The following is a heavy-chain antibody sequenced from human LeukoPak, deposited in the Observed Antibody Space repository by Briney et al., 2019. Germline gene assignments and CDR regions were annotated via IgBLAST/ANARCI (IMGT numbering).Heavy chain of an antibody. D-gene: IGHD6-6*01. CDR3: ARSSIAARPFDY. J-gene: IGHJ4*02. CDR1: GGSVSSGSYY. Sequence: PSETLSLTCTVSGGSVSSGSYYWSWIRQPPGKGLEWIGYIYYSGSTNYNPSLKSRVTISADTSKNQFSLKLSSVTAADTAVYYCARSSIAARPFDYWGQGTLVTVSS. V-gene: IGHV4-61*01. CDR2: IYYSGST.